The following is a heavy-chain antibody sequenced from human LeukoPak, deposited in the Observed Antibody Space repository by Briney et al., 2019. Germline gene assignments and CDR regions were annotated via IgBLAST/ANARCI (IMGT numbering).Heavy chain of an antibody. J-gene: IGHJ6*02. V-gene: IGHV4-39*01. CDR2: IYYSGST. CDR3: TGYQLLSVFYYYYGMDV. Sequence: PSETLSLTCTVSGGSISSSSYYWGWIRQPPGKGLEWIGSIYYSGSTYYNPSLKSRVTISVDTSKNQFSLKLSSVTAADTAVYYCTGYQLLSVFYYYYGMDVWGQGTTVTVSS. D-gene: IGHD2-2*01. CDR1: GGSISSSSYY.